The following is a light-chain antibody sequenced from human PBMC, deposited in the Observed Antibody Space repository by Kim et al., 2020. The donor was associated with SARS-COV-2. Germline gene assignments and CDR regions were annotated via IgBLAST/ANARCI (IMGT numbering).Light chain of an antibody. Sequence: RPAIRITGPEASRSSYYAGWYQQKPVRAPVLVIYGKNNRPSGIPDRFSGSSSGNTASLTITGAQAEDEADYYCNSRDSSGNRVFGGGTQLTVL. V-gene: IGLV3-19*01. J-gene: IGLJ3*02. CDR1: SRSSYY. CDR3: NSRDSSGNRV. CDR2: GKN.